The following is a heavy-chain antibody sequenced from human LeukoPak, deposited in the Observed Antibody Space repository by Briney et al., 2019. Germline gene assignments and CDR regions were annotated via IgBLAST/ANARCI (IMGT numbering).Heavy chain of an antibody. Sequence: SETLSLTCAVYGGSFSGCYWSWIRQPPGKGLEWIGEINHSGSTNYNPSLKSRVTISVDTSKNQFSLKLSSVTAADTAVYYCARRRVVPAAMDYWGQGTLVTVSS. CDR3: ARRRVVPAAMDY. CDR2: INHSGST. J-gene: IGHJ4*02. V-gene: IGHV4-34*01. D-gene: IGHD2-2*01. CDR1: GGSFSGCY.